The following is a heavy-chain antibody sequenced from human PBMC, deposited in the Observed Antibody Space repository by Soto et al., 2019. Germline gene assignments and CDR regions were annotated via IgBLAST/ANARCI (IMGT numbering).Heavy chain of an antibody. J-gene: IGHJ4*02. CDR2: IDGGGTT. V-gene: IGHV3-23*01. Sequence: EVHLWESGGDLVQPGGSLRVSCVGSGYTFSSRAMSWVRQAPGKGLEWVSGIDGGGTTDYADSVKGRFTISRDNSQGTLYLQMNSLRAEDTAVYYCATLLGFSSGGSWYSHVADYWGQGTLVTVSS. D-gene: IGHD2-8*02. CDR1: GYTFSSRA. CDR3: ATLLGFSSGGSWYSHVADY.